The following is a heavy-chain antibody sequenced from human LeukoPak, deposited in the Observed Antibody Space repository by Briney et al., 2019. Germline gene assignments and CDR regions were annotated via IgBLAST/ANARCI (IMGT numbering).Heavy chain of an antibody. D-gene: IGHD4-17*01. V-gene: IGHV5-51*01. CDR3: ARHPTTVTTAYYYGMDV. CDR2: IYPGDSDT. Sequence: GESLKISCKGSGYSFTSYWIGWVRQMPGRGLEWMGIIYPGDSDTRYSPSFQGQVTISADKSISTAYMQWSSLKASDTAMYYCARHPTTVTTAYYYGMDVWGQGTTVNVSS. J-gene: IGHJ6*02. CDR1: GYSFTSYW.